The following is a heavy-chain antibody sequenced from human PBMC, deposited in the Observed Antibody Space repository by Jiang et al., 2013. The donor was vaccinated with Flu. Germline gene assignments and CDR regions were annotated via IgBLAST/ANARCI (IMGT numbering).Heavy chain of an antibody. CDR2: SIIWEH. V-gene: IGHV4-30-2*01. Sequence: SWIRQPPGRAWSGLGTSIIWEHLLQPSLKSRVTISVDRSKNQLSLKLSSVTAADTAVYYCARRGYCSGGSCYSGAFDIWGQGTMVTVSS. J-gene: IGHJ3*02. D-gene: IGHD2-15*01. CDR3: ARRGYCSGGSCYSGAFDI.